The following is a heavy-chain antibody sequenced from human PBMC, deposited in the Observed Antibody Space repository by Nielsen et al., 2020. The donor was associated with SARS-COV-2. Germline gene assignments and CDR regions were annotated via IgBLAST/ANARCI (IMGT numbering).Heavy chain of an antibody. Sequence: VKVSCKASGGTFSSYAISWVRQAPGQGLEWMGWMNPNSGNTGYAQKFQGRVTMTRNTSISTAYMELSSLRSEDTAVYYCARGSKWELLGYYFDYWGQGTLVTVSS. CDR2: MNPNSGNT. V-gene: IGHV1-8*02. CDR3: ARGSKWELLGYYFDY. J-gene: IGHJ4*02. D-gene: IGHD1-26*01. CDR1: GGTFSSYA.